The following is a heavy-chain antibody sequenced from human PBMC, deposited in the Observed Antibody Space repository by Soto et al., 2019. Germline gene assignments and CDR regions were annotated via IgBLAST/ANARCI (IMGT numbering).Heavy chain of an antibody. D-gene: IGHD2-2*03. CDR2: IYYSGST. CDR1: GGSISSGGYY. J-gene: IGHJ4*02. CDR3: ARTGERWILGYYVDY. V-gene: IGHV4-31*03. Sequence: QVQLQESGPGLVKPSQTLSLTCTVSGGSISSGGYYWSWIRQHPGKGLEWIGYIYYSGSTYYNPSLKRRVTISVDTSKNQFPLKLSSVTAADTAVYYCARTGERWILGYYVDYWGQGTLVTVSS.